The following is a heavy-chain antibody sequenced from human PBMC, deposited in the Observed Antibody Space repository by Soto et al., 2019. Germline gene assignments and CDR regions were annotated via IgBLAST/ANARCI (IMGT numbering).Heavy chain of an antibody. CDR2: ISSSSSYT. Sequence: PGGSLRLSCVASGFIFSDYYMSWIRQAPGKGLEWVSYISSSSSYTNYADSVKGRFTISRDNAKNSLYLQMNSLRAEDTAVYYCARDLVGQLVPGYYGMDVWGQGTTVTVSS. J-gene: IGHJ6*02. CDR1: GFIFSDYY. CDR3: ARDLVGQLVPGYYGMDV. D-gene: IGHD6-6*01. V-gene: IGHV3-11*06.